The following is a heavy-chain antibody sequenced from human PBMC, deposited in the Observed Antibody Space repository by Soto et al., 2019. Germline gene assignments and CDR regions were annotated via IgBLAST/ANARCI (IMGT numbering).Heavy chain of an antibody. D-gene: IGHD1-1*01. CDR2: ISAHNGNT. CDR3: ARGRYGDY. CDR1: GYTFTSYG. Sequence: QVHLVQSGAEVKKPGASVKVSCKGSGYTFTSYGITWVRQAPRQGLEWMGRISAHNGNTDDAQKLQGRVTVTRDTSSSTAYMGLRSLKFDATAVYYCARGRYGDYWGQGALVTVSS. J-gene: IGHJ4*02. V-gene: IGHV1-18*01.